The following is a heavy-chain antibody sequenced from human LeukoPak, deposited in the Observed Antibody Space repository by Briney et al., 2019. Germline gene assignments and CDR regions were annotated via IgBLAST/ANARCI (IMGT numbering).Heavy chain of an antibody. J-gene: IGHJ6*02. D-gene: IGHD1-7*01. CDR3: AREKSKTNGKQSYYYYYYGMDV. V-gene: IGHV1-3*01. CDR1: GYTFTSYA. CDR2: INAGNGNT. Sequence: GASVTVSCKASGYTFTSYAMHWVRQAPGQRLEWMGWINAGNGNTKYSQKFQGRVTIARDTSASTAYMELSSLRSEDTAVYYCAREKSKTNGKQSYYYYYYGMDVWGQGTTVTVSS.